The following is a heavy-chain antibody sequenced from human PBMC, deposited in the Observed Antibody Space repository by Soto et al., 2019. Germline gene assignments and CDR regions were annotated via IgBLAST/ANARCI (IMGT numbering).Heavy chain of an antibody. J-gene: IGHJ4*02. CDR1: GGTFSSYA. Sequence: ASVKVSCKASGGTFSSYAISWVRQAPGQGLEWMGGIIPIFGTANYAQKFQGRVTITADGSTSTAYMELSSLRAEDTAVYYCARDYYKYYDSSGYYRSPAYWGQGTLVTVSS. CDR2: IIPIFGTA. V-gene: IGHV1-69*13. D-gene: IGHD3-22*01. CDR3: ARDYYKYYDSSGYYRSPAY.